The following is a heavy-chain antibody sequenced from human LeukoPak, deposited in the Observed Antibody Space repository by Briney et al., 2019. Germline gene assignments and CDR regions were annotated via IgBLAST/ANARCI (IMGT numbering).Heavy chain of an antibody. J-gene: IGHJ4*02. CDR2: INHSGST. D-gene: IGHD3-22*01. CDR3: ASGRYYYDSSGYYYVPFDY. Sequence: SETLSLTCAVYGGSFSGYYWSWIRQPPGKGLEWIGEINHSGSTNYNPSLKSRVTISVDTSKNQFSLKLSSVTAADTAVYYCASGRYYYDSSGYYYVPFDYWGQGTLVTVSS. V-gene: IGHV4-34*01. CDR1: GGSFSGYY.